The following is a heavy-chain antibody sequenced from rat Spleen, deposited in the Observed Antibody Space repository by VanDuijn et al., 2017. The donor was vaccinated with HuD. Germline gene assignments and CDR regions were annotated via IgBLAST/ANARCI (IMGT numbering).Heavy chain of an antibody. Sequence: EGQLVESGGGLVEPGRSLKLSCAASGFTFSNYVMDWVRQAPKKGLEWVASISTGGGNTYYPDSVKGRFTISRDNAKSTLYLQMNSLRSEDTATYYCAATGSFDYWGQGVMVTVSS. CDR3: AATGSFDY. D-gene: IGHD5-1*01. CDR2: ISTGGGNT. CDR1: GFTFSNYV. V-gene: IGHV5-25*01. J-gene: IGHJ2*01.